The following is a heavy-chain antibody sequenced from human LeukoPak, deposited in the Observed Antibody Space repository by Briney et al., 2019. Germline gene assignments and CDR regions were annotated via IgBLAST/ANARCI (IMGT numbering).Heavy chain of an antibody. V-gene: IGHV3-48*03. CDR1: GFTFSSYE. D-gene: IGHD5-18*01. Sequence: GGSLRLSCAASGFTFSSYEINWVRQAPGKGLEWVSYISTSGNTIYYADSVKGRFTISRDNAKNSLYLQMNSLRAEDTAIYYCARGYRGYSYGYDYWGQGTLVTVSS. CDR3: ARGYRGYSYGYDY. J-gene: IGHJ4*02. CDR2: ISTSGNTI.